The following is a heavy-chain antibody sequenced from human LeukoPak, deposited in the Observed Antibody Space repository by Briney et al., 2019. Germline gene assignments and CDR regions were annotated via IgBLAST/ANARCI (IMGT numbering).Heavy chain of an antibody. D-gene: IGHD2-21*02. J-gene: IGHJ4*02. V-gene: IGHV3-23*01. CDR3: AKSHHVTAIDY. Sequence: PGGSLRLSCVASGFTFSNFVMNWVRQAPGKGLEWVSNITGGGINTYYADSVKGRFTISRDNSKNTLYLQKNSLRAEDTAVYYCAKSHHVTAIDYWGQGTLVTVSS. CDR2: ITGGGINT. CDR1: GFTFSNFV.